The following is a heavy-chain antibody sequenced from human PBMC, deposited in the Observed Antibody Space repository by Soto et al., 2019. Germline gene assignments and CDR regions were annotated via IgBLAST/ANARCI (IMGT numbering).Heavy chain of an antibody. CDR1: GGSVSNKTYY. J-gene: IGHJ4*02. CDR3: ARVGDSGYYWYFDY. Sequence: SETLSLTCSVSGGSVSNKTYYWSWIRQPPGKRLEWIGYVYYSGTTNYNPSLKSRVTISVDLSKNQFSLRLSSVTTADTALYYCARVGDSGYYWYFDYWGQGALVTVSS. CDR2: VYYSGTT. V-gene: IGHV4-61*01. D-gene: IGHD3-22*01.